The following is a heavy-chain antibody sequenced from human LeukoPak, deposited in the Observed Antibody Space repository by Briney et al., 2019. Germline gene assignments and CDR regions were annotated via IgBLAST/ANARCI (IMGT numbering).Heavy chain of an antibody. Sequence: SETLSLTCTVSGGSISSYYWSWIRQPPGKGLEWIGYIYYSGSTNYNPSLKSRVTISVDTSKNQFSLELSSVTAADTAVYYCASSSGWYKLDYWGQGTLVTVSS. D-gene: IGHD6-19*01. CDR3: ASSSGWYKLDY. V-gene: IGHV4-59*01. CDR2: IYYSGST. J-gene: IGHJ4*02. CDR1: GGSISSYY.